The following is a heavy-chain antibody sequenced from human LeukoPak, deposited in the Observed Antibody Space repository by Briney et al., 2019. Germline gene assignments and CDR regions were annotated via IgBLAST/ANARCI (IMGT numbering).Heavy chain of an antibody. J-gene: IGHJ4*02. V-gene: IGHV3-30*03. CDR3: ARDSISGVVWD. CDR1: GFTFSSYG. CDR2: ISYDGSSK. D-gene: IGHD2/OR15-2a*01. Sequence: GGSLRLSCAASGFTFSSYGMHWVRQAPGKGLEWVAVISYDGSSKYYADSVKGRFTISRDNSKNTLYLQMNSLRAEDTAVYYCARDSISGVVWDWGQGTLVTVSS.